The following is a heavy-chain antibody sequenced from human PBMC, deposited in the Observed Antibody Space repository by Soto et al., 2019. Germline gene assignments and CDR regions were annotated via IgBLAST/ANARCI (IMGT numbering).Heavy chain of an antibody. V-gene: IGHV3-9*01. CDR1: RFTFDDYA. D-gene: IGHD3-22*01. Sequence: EVQLEESGGGLVQAGRSLRLSCAASRFTFDDYALHWVRQAPGKGLEWVSGISWNSAIISYADSVKGRFSITRDNAKKYVYLQIDSLRPEDTALYYCVKDFGYYYDYAFDVWGQGTMVTVSP. J-gene: IGHJ3*01. CDR3: VKDFGYYYDYAFDV. CDR2: ISWNSAII.